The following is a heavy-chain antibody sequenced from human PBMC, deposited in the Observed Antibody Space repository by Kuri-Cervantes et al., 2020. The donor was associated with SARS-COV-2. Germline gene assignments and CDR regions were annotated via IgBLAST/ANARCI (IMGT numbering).Heavy chain of an antibody. CDR2: IYYTGNT. CDR1: RGSISSSSYY. J-gene: IGHJ6*03. V-gene: IGHV4-39*01. CDR3: VRQYVLRHLEWSREMRSTYYMDV. D-gene: IGHD3-3*01. Sequence: SETLSLTCTVSRGSISSSSYYWGWIRQPPGKGLEWIGSIYYTGNTYYNPSLNSRVTMSVGASKNQFSLKVSSVTAVDTAVYYCVRQYVLRHLEWSREMRSTYYMDVWGKGTTVTVSS.